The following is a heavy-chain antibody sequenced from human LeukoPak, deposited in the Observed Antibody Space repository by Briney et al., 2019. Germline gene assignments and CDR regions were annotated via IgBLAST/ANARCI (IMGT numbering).Heavy chain of an antibody. CDR1: GFTFSSYW. J-gene: IGHJ4*02. Sequence: GGSLRLSCAASGFTFSSYWMHWVRQAPGKGLEWVSHIDTDGTSTDYADSVKGRFTITRDNAKNTLYLQMNSLRAEDTAVYYCARVTYGNPYFDYWGQGTLVTASS. CDR2: IDTDGTST. V-gene: IGHV3-74*01. D-gene: IGHD4-23*01. CDR3: ARVTYGNPYFDY.